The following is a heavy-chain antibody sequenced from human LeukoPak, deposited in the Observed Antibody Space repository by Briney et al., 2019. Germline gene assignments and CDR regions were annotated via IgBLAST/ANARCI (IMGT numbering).Heavy chain of an antibody. CDR2: IYSGDNT. D-gene: IGHD6-13*01. CDR3: ARGYSSSWYGGADNYFDY. V-gene: IGHV3-66*01. CDR1: GXTVTSNY. J-gene: IGHJ4*02. Sequence: GGSLRLSCAASGXTVTSNYMSWVRQAPGTGLEWVWVIYSGDNTYYADSVKGRFTISRDNSKNTLYLQMKSLRAEDTAVYYCARGYSSSWYGGADNYFDYWGQGTLVTVSS.